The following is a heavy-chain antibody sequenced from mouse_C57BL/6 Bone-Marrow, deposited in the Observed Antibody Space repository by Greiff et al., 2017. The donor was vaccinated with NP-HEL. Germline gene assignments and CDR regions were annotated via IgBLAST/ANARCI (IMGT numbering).Heavy chain of an antibody. CDR3: ARPTVVATWYFDV. Sequence: VHVKQSGPVLVKPGASVKMSCKASGYTFTDYYMNWVKQSHGKSLEWIGVINPYNGGTSYNQKFKGKATLTVDKSSSTAYMELNSLTSEDSAVYYCARPTVVATWYFDVWGTGTTVTVSS. J-gene: IGHJ1*03. D-gene: IGHD1-1*01. CDR2: INPYNGGT. CDR1: GYTFTDYY. V-gene: IGHV1-19*01.